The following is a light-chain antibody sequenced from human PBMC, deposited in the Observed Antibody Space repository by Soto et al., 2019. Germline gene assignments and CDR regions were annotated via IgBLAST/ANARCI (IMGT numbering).Light chain of an antibody. CDR1: SSDVGSYNL. J-gene: IGLJ1*01. V-gene: IGLV2-23*01. Sequence: QSALTQPASVSGSPEQSITISCTGTSSDVGSYNLVSWYQQHPGKAPKLLIYEGTKRPSGVSNRFSGSKSANTASLTISGLQPEDEADYFCCSYGVRTTYVFGPGTKLTVL. CDR2: EGT. CDR3: CSYGVRTTYV.